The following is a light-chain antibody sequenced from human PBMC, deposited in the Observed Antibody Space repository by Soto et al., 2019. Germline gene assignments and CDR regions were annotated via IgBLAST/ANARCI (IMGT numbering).Light chain of an antibody. V-gene: IGLV2-14*01. CDR3: SSYTSSSTPRV. CDR1: SSDVGGYNY. CDR2: EVS. J-gene: IGLJ1*01. Sequence: QSALTQPASVSGSPGQSITISCTGTSSDVGGYNYVSWYQQHPGKAPKLMIYEVSNRPSGVSNRFSGSKSGNTASLTISGLQGEDEADYYCSSYTSSSTPRVFGTGTKLTVL.